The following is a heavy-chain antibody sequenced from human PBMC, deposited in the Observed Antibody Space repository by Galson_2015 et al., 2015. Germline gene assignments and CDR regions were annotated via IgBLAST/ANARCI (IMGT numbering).Heavy chain of an antibody. V-gene: IGHV3-74*01. J-gene: IGHJ4*02. Sequence: SLRLSCAASGFTFSSYWMHWVRHAPGKGLVWVSRIYTDASSAISADSVKGRFTISRDDAKSTLYLQMNSLRAEDTAVYYCVRGNYGYGNFDYWGQGILVTVSS. CDR2: IYTDASSA. CDR1: GFTFSSYW. CDR3: VRGNYGYGNFDY. D-gene: IGHD5-24*01.